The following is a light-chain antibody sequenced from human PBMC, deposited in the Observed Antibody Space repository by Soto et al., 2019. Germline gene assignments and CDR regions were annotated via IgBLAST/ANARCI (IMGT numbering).Light chain of an antibody. J-gene: IGKJ4*01. CDR1: QTISTY. CDR2: DAS. Sequence: DIPLTQSPSSLSASVGDRVTITCRASQTISTYLTWFQQKPGNAPKVLIYDASTLQSGVPSRFSGSGSGAEFTLTITGLQPEDVATYYCQQSFSPLLSFGGGTKVEIK. V-gene: IGKV1-39*01. CDR3: QQSFSPLLS.